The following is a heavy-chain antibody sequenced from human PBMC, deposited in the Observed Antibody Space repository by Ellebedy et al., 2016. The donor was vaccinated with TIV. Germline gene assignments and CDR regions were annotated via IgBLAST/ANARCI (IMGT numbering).Heavy chain of an antibody. CDR2: IFISGSF. V-gene: IGHV4-4*07. J-gene: IGHJ6*03. CDR1: GGSVSRYF. Sequence: SETLSLXXTVSGGSVSRYFWSWIWQPPGKGLEWIWRIFISGSFNYNPSLMSRVTMSVVTSKNQISLRLNSVTTAATAVYYCARVHCSITTCDYYYMDVWGKGTTVTVSS. CDR3: ARVHCSITTCDYYYMDV. D-gene: IGHD1-1*01.